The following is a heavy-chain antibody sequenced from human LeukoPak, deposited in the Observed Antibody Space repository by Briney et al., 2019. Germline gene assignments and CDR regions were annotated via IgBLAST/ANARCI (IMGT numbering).Heavy chain of an antibody. CDR1: GGSFSGYY. V-gene: IGHV4-34*01. J-gene: IGHJ4*02. CDR2: INHSGST. CDR3: ARTGYYAQYFDY. Sequence: SETLSLTCAVPGGSFSGYYWSWIRQSPGKGLEWIGEINHSGSTNYNPSLKSRVTISVDTSKSQFSLKLSSVTAADTAVYYCARTGYYAQYFDYWGQGTLVTVSS. D-gene: IGHD3-9*01.